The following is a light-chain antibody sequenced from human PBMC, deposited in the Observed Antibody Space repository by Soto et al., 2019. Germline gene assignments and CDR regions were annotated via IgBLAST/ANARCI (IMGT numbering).Light chain of an antibody. V-gene: IGKV1-5*03. CDR2: KAS. CDR3: QQYDSYPFT. Sequence: DIQMTQSPSTLSASVGDRVTITCRASQSISTWLAWYQQRPGKAPKILIYKASSLESGVPYRFSGSGSGTEFTLTISSLQPDDFATYYCQQYDSYPFTFGPGTKVDIK. J-gene: IGKJ3*01. CDR1: QSISTW.